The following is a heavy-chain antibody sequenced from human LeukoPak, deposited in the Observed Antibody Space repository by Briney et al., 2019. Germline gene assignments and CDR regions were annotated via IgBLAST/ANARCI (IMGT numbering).Heavy chain of an antibody. Sequence: SVKVSCKASGGTFSSYAISWVRQAPGQGLEWMEGIIPIFGTANYAQKFQGRVTITADESTSTAYMELSSLRSEDTAVYYCARAPIAVAGRFDYWGQGTLVTVSS. J-gene: IGHJ4*02. D-gene: IGHD6-19*01. V-gene: IGHV1-69*13. CDR3: ARAPIAVAGRFDY. CDR1: GGTFSSYA. CDR2: IIPIFGTA.